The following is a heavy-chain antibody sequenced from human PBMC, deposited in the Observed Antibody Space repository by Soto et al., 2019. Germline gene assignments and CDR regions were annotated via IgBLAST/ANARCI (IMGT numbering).Heavy chain of an antibody. J-gene: IGHJ4*02. D-gene: IGHD3-9*01. V-gene: IGHV4-34*01. CDR3: ARGLTMLYDILTGSDPSSGLYYFDY. Sequence: QVQLQQWGAGLLKPSETLSLTCAVYGGSFSGYYWSWIRQPPGKGLEWIGEINHSGSTNYNPSLKSRVTISVDTSKNQFSLKLSSVTAADTAVYYCARGLTMLYDILTGSDPSSGLYYFDYWGQGTLVTVSS. CDR1: GGSFSGYY. CDR2: INHSGST.